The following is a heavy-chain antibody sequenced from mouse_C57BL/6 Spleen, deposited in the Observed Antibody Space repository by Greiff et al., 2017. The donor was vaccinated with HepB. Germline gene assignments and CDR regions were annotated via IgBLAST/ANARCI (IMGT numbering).Heavy chain of an antibody. CDR3: ARADYDYDVRYFDV. Sequence: EVQLVESGGGLVKPGGSLKLSCAASGFTFSSYAMSWVRQTPEKRLEWVATISDGGSYTYYPDNVKGRFTISRDNAKNNLYLQMSHLKSEDTAMYYCARADYDYDVRYFDVWGTGTTVTVSS. CDR2: ISDGGSYT. CDR1: GFTFSSYA. D-gene: IGHD2-4*01. V-gene: IGHV5-4*01. J-gene: IGHJ1*03.